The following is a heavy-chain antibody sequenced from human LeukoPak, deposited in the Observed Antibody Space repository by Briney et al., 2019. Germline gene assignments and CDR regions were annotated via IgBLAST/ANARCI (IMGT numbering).Heavy chain of an antibody. Sequence: SETLSLTCTVSGGSISSSSYYWGWIRQPPGKGLEWIGSIYYSGSTNYNPSLKSRVTISVDTSKNQFSLKLSSVTAADTAVYYCARWASSWYVLRYFDYWGQGTLVTVSS. D-gene: IGHD6-13*01. CDR2: IYYSGST. CDR1: GGSISSSSYY. CDR3: ARWASSWYVLRYFDY. V-gene: IGHV4-39*07. J-gene: IGHJ4*02.